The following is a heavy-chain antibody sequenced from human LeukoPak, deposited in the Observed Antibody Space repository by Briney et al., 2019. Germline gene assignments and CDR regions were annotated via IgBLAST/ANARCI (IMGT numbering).Heavy chain of an antibody. CDR3: GKDGHCPDSVCPTKIVVAGYVDH. CDR2: IRAEGDPT. D-gene: IGHD6-19*01. J-gene: IGHJ4*02. Sequence: PGGSLRLFCRASALNINIYSMNWVRQAPGKGLQWVSVIRAEGDPTHYADSVKGLFTISRDNCKNMVYLQMNRLRAEDTAIYYCGKDGHCPDSVCPTKIVVAGYVDHWGQGTLVTVSS. CDR1: ALNINIYS. V-gene: IGHV3-23*01.